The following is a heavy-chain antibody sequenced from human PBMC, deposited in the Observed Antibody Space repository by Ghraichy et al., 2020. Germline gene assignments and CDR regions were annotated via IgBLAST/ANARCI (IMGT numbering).Heavy chain of an antibody. J-gene: IGHJ3*02. V-gene: IGHV6-1*01. CDR2: TYYRSKWYT. D-gene: IGHD7-27*01. Sequence: SETLSLTCAISGDSVSSNSATWNWIRQSPSRGLEWLGRTYYRSKWYTNYAVSVKSRITINPDTSKNQFSMQLNSVTPEDTAVYYCARDPNWGDVFDIWGQGTIVTVSS. CDR3: ARDPNWGDVFDI. CDR1: GDSVSSNSAT.